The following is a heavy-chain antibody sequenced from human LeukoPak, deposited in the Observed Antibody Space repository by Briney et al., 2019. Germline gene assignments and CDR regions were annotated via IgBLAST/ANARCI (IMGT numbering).Heavy chain of an antibody. D-gene: IGHD2-15*01. CDR3: ARLVVVAGLDV. CDR1: GGSISSHY. Sequence: PSETLSLTCTVSGGSISSHYWNWIRQPPGKGLEWIGCIFYSGRTNYNPSLKSRLTISVDRSKNQFSLNLSSVTAADTAVYYCARLVVVAGLDVWGKGTTVTVSS. V-gene: IGHV4-59*11. J-gene: IGHJ6*04. CDR2: IFYSGRT.